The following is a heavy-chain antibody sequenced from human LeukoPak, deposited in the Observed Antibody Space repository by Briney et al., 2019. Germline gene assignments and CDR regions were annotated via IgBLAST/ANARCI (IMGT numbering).Heavy chain of an antibody. CDR1: GDSISTYY. CDR3: ARDFLSSKWYYFDY. V-gene: IGHV4-4*07. D-gene: IGHD6-13*01. CDR2: IYTSGST. J-gene: IGHJ4*02. Sequence: SETLSLTCTVSGDSISTYYWNWIRQPAGKGLEWIGRIYTSGSTNYNPSLKNRVTMSVDTSKNQFSLKLSSVTAADTAVYYCARDFLSSKWYYFDYWGQGTLVTVSS.